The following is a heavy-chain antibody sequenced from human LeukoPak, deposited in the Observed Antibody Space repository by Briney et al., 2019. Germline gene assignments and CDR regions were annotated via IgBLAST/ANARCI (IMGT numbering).Heavy chain of an antibody. V-gene: IGHV1-69*13. Sequence: SVKVSCKASGYTFTSYGISWVRQAPGQGLEWMGGIIPIFGTANYAQKFQGRVTITADESTSTAYMELSSLRSEDTAVYCCARDSHGYYYGSGSYPPGGYYYGMDVWGKGTTVTVSS. CDR2: IIPIFGTA. CDR1: GYTFTSYG. CDR3: ARDSHGYYYGSGSYPPGGYYYGMDV. D-gene: IGHD3-10*01. J-gene: IGHJ6*04.